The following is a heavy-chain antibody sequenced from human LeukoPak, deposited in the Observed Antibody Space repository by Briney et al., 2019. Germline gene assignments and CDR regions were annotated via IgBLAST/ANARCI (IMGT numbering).Heavy chain of an antibody. J-gene: IGHJ4*02. Sequence: GGSLRLSCAASGFTFSSYAMNWVRQAPGKGLEWISAISGSGGSTYYADSVKGRFTISRDNSKNTLYLQMNSLRAEDTAVYYCAKGYGSGSYLADYWGQGTLVTVSS. CDR1: GFTFSSYA. CDR3: AKGYGSGSYLADY. CDR2: ISGSGGST. D-gene: IGHD3-10*01. V-gene: IGHV3-23*01.